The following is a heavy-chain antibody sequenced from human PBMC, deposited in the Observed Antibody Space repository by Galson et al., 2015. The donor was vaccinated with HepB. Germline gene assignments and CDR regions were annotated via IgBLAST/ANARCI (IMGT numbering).Heavy chain of an antibody. D-gene: IGHD2-21*01. CDR2: FYSSANT. CDR3: ARGIYCGGDCYYWFDT. CDR1: GDSFRGYY. J-gene: IGHJ5*02. Sequence: ETLSLTCNVPGDSFRGYYWTWIRQSPGKGLEWIGYFYSSANTNYNPSLKSRVTLSVDRSKRQFSLRLTSVTAADTAIYYCARGIYCGGDCYYWFDTWGQGILVTVSS. V-gene: IGHV4-59*01.